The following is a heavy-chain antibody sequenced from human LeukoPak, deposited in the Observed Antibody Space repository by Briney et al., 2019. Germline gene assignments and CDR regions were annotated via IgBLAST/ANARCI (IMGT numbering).Heavy chain of an antibody. CDR3: AKEARGSGSYYPEPFDY. CDR2: ISGSGGST. J-gene: IGHJ4*02. CDR1: GFTFSSYA. V-gene: IGHV3-23*01. D-gene: IGHD3-10*01. Sequence: PGGYLRLSCAASGFTFSSYAMSWVCQAPGEGLEWVSAISGSGGSTYYAGSVTGRFTSSRDNSKNTLYLQMNSLRAEDTAVYYCAKEARGSGSYYPEPFDYWGQGTLVTVSS.